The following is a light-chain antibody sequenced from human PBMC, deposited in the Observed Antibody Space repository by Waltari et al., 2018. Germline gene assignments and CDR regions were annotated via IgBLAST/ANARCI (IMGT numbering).Light chain of an antibody. Sequence: QSAQTQPPSAAGSLGQSVTISCTGTSNDIGRFPFSSWYQKHSGKAPKLIIYAVHKRPSGVPDRFSASASGNTASLTVSALQAEDEADYYCNSYEGIHHLVFGGGTRLTVL. CDR1: SNDIGRFPF. CDR3: NSYEGIHHLV. CDR2: AVH. V-gene: IGLV2-8*01. J-gene: IGLJ2*01.